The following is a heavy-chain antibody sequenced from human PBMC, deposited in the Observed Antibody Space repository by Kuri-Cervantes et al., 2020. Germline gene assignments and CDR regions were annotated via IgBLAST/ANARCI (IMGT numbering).Heavy chain of an antibody. CDR2: ISYDGSNK. CDR3: ARGRPKSYYDSSGYLYDY. D-gene: IGHD3-22*01. Sequence: GGSLRLSCAASGFTFSSYGMHWVRQAPGKGLEWVAVISYDGSNKYYADSVKGRFTISRDNAKNSLYLQMNSLRAEDTAVYYCARGRPKSYYDSSGYLYDYWGQGTLVTVSS. CDR1: GFTFSSYG. J-gene: IGHJ4*02. V-gene: IGHV3-30*03.